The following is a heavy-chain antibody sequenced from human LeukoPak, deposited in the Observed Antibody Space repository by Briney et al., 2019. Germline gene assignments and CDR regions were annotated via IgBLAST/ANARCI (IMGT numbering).Heavy chain of an antibody. J-gene: IGHJ4*02. CDR2: TYSGGST. D-gene: IGHD1-26*01. CDR1: GFTFSTYN. V-gene: IGHV3-66*01. CDR3: ASGIRAFDN. Sequence: GGSLRLSCAASGFTFSTYNMNWVRQAPGKGLEWVSVTYSGGSTYYADSVKGRCTISRDNSKNTLYLQMNSLRGEDTAVYYCASGIRAFDNWGQGTLVTVSA.